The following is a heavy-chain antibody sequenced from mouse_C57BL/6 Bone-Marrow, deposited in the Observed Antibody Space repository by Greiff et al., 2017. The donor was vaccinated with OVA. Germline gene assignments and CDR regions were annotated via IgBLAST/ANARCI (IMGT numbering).Heavy chain of an antibody. D-gene: IGHD2-2*01. J-gene: IGHJ4*01. CDR3: AREATMVTVRAMDY. V-gene: IGHV3-6*01. CDR1: GYSITSGYY. CDR2: ISYDGSN. Sequence: ESGPGLVKPSQSLSLTCSVTGYSITSGYYWNWIRQFPGNKLEWMGYISYDGSNNYNPSLKNRISITRDTSKNQFFLKLNSVTTEDTATYYCAREATMVTVRAMDYWGQGTSVTVSS.